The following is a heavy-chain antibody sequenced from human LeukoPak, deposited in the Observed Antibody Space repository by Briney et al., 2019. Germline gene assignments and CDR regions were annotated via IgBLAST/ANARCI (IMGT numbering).Heavy chain of an antibody. CDR2: INSDGSST. V-gene: IGHV3-74*01. Sequence: GGSLRLSCAASGFTFSSYWMHWVRQAPGKGLVWVSRINSDGSSTSYADSVKGRFIISRDNAKNTLYLQMNSLRAEDTAVYYCARAVAGSFPDYWGQGTLVTVSS. D-gene: IGHD6-19*01. J-gene: IGHJ4*02. CDR3: ARAVAGSFPDY. CDR1: GFTFSSYW.